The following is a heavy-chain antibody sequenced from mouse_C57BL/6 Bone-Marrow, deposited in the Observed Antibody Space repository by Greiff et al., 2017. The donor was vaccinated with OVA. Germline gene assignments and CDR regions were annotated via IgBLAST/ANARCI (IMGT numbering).Heavy chain of an antibody. Sequence: EVMLVESGGDLVKPGGSLKLSCAASGFTFSSYGMSWVRQTPDKRLEWVATISSGGSYTYYPDSVKGRFTISRDNAKNTLYLQMSSLKSEDTAMYYCARIYYGSRGFAYWGQGTLVTVSA. CDR1: GFTFSSYG. CDR3: ARIYYGSRGFAY. CDR2: ISSGGSYT. D-gene: IGHD1-1*01. J-gene: IGHJ3*01. V-gene: IGHV5-6*02.